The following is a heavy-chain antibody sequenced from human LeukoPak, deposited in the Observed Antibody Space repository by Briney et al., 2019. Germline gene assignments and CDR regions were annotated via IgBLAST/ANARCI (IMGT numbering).Heavy chain of an antibody. CDR2: INSDASST. V-gene: IGHV3-74*03. J-gene: IGHJ5*02. CDR3: VRAGRIAVAGHNWFDP. Sequence: PGGSLRLSCAASGFTFGQYWMYWVRQAPGKGLVWVSRINSDASSTTYGDSVKGRFTISRDNAKNTVYLQMNSLRAEDTAVYYCVRAGRIAVAGHNWFDPWGQGTLVTVSS. CDR1: GFTFGQYW. D-gene: IGHD6-19*01.